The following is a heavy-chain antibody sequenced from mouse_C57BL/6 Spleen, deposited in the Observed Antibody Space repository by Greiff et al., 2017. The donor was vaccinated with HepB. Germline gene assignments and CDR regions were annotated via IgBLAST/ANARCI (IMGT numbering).Heavy chain of an antibody. V-gene: IGHV14-1*01. CDR3: TNYYGSSGSWFAY. J-gene: IGHJ3*01. CDR1: GFNIKDYY. CDR2: IDPEDGDT. D-gene: IGHD1-1*01. Sequence: EVKVVESGAELVRPGASVKLSCTASGFNIKDYYMHWVKQRPEQGLEWIGRIDPEDGDTEYAPKFQGKATMTADTSSNTAYLQLSSLTSEDTAVYYCTNYYGSSGSWFAYWGQGTLVTVSA.